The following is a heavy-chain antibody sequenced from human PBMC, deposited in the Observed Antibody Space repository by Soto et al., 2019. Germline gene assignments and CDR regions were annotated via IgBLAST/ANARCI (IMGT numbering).Heavy chain of an antibody. D-gene: IGHD3-10*01. V-gene: IGHV3-66*01. CDR2: IYSDGST. J-gene: IGHJ4*02. CDR3: TSDSSYYGSGRGVLDY. Sequence: EVQLVESGGGLVQPGGSLRLSCAVSGFTVNNNYVSWVRQAPGKGLEWVSVIYSDGSTYYEDSVQGRFTVSRDTSRNTVYLQMNSLRAEDTAVYYCTSDSSYYGSGRGVLDYWGQGTLVTVSS. CDR1: GFTVNNNY.